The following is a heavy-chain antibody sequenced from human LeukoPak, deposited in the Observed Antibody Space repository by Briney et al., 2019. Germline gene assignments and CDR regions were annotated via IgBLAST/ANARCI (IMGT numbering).Heavy chain of an antibody. Sequence: GGSLRLSCAASGFTFSSYGMHWVRQAPGKGLEWVAFIRYDGSNKYYADSVKGRFTISRDNSKNTLYLQMNSLRAEDTAVYYCARKSGSSGYPLDNWGQGTLVTVSS. V-gene: IGHV3-30*02. CDR1: GFTFSSYG. J-gene: IGHJ4*02. CDR2: IRYDGSNK. D-gene: IGHD3-22*01. CDR3: ARKSGSSGYPLDN.